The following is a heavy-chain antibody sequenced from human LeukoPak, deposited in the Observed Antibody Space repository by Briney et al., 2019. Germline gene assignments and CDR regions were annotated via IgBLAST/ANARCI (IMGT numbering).Heavy chain of an antibody. CDR1: GFTFSSYS. J-gene: IGHJ3*02. D-gene: IGHD6-19*01. CDR2: ISSSSSYI. V-gene: IGHV3-21*01. Sequence: GGSLRLSCAASGFTFSSYSMNWVRQAPGKGLEWVSSISSSSSYIYYADSVKGRFTISGDNAKNSLYLQMNSLRAEDTAVYYCARPSGIAVANDAFDIWGQGTMVTVSS. CDR3: ARPSGIAVANDAFDI.